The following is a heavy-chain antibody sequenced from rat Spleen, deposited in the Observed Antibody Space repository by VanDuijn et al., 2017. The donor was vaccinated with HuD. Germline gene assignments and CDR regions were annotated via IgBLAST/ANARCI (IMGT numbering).Heavy chain of an antibody. D-gene: IGHD1-1*01. V-gene: IGHV5-25*01. Sequence: EVQLVESGGGLVQPGGSLKLSCAVSGFTFNSYDMAWVRQAPTKGLEWVASISPSGGSSTYYRDSVKGRFTISRDNAKSTLYLQMDSLRSEDTATYYCARHYYYSGDHFDYWGQGVMVTVSS. CDR1: GFTFNSYD. J-gene: IGHJ2*01. CDR3: ARHYYYSGDHFDY. CDR2: ISPSGGSST.